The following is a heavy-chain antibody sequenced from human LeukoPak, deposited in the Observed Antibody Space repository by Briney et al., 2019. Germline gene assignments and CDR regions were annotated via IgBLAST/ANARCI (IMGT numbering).Heavy chain of an antibody. V-gene: IGHV1-2*02. CDR2: INPNSGGT. Sequence: ASVKVSCEASGYTFTGYYMHWVRQAPGQGLEWMGWINPNSGGTNYAQKFQGRVTMTRDTSISTAYMELSRLRSDDTAVYYCARGPVTTYYYYYYMDVWGKGTTVTVSS. D-gene: IGHD4-11*01. CDR3: ARGPVTTYYYYYYMDV. J-gene: IGHJ6*03. CDR1: GYTFTGYY.